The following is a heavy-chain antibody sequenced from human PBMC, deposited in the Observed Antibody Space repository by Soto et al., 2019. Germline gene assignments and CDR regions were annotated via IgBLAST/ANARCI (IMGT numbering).Heavy chain of an antibody. Sequence: EVQLLESGGGLVQPGGSLRLSCAASGFTFSSFAMSWVRQAPGKGLEWVSGISGGGSSTYYADSAKGRFTISRDNSRNTLYLQMNSLRADDTAVYYCAKDQVQLERQLLPPEDWFDPWGQGTLVSVSS. CDR3: AKDQVQLERQLLPPEDWFDP. CDR1: GFTFSSFA. J-gene: IGHJ5*02. V-gene: IGHV3-23*01. CDR2: ISGGGSST. D-gene: IGHD1-1*01.